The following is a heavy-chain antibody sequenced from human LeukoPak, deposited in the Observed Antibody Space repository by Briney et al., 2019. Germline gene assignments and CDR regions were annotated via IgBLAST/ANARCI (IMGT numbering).Heavy chain of an antibody. J-gene: IGHJ6*03. D-gene: IGHD3-3*01. Sequence: SETLSLTCTVSGGSISSYYWSWIRQPPGKGLEWIGYIYYSGSTNYNPSLKSRVTISVDTSKNRFSLKLSSVTAADTAVYYCARDSAYDFWSGYYYMDVWGKGTTVTVSS. CDR1: GGSISSYY. V-gene: IGHV4-59*01. CDR2: IYYSGST. CDR3: ARDSAYDFWSGYYYMDV.